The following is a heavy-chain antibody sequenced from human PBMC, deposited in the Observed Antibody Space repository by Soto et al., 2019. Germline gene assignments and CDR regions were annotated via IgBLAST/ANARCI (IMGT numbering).Heavy chain of an antibody. J-gene: IGHJ3*01. CDR1: GGSIISDTHY. D-gene: IGHD3-16*01. V-gene: IGHV4-39*01. CDR3: ARQRAWKGECAFDV. CDR2: IRYFGHI. Sequence: QLHVQESGPGLVKPTETLSLTCTVSGGSIISDTHYWGWIRRPPGEVLEWIGSIRYFGHIFYNPPRKSRAAMSLARSKNQFSLNLTSVTAADTGLYSCARQRAWKGECAFDVWGQGAMVTVSS.